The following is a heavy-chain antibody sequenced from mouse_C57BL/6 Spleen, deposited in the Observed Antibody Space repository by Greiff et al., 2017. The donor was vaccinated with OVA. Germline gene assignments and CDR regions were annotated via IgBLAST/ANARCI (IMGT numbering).Heavy chain of an antibody. Sequence: VQLQQSGAELVKPGASVKVSCKASGYTFTSYWMHWVKQRPGQGLEWIGRIHPSDSDTDYTQKFQGKATLTVDKSSSTAYMQLSSLTSEDSAVYYCASLGLRYYYFDYWGQGTTLTVSS. CDR1: GYTFTSYW. V-gene: IGHV1-74*01. CDR3: ASLGLRYYYFDY. CDR2: IHPSDSDT. D-gene: IGHD1-1*01. J-gene: IGHJ2*01.